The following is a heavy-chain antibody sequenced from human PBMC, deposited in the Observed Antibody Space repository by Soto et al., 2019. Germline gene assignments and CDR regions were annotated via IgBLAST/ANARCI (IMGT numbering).Heavy chain of an antibody. V-gene: IGHV4-59*01. CDR1: GGSISSYY. J-gene: IGHJ4*02. D-gene: IGHD4-17*01. Sequence: PSETLSLTCTVSGGSISSYYWSWIRQPPGKGLEWIGYIYYSGSTNYNPSLKSRVTISVDTSKNQFSLKLSSVTAADTAVYYCARLDYGTNDWQYYFDYWGQGTLVTVSS. CDR3: ARLDYGTNDWQYYFDY. CDR2: IYYSGST.